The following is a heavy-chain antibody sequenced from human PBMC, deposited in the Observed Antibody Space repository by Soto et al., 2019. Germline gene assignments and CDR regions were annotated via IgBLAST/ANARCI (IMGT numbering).Heavy chain of an antibody. J-gene: IGHJ4*02. V-gene: IGHV1-69*06. CDR1: GGTFSSYA. CDR2: IIPIFGTA. Sequence: QVQLVQSGAEVKKPGSSVKVSCKASGGTFSSYAISWVRQAPGQGLEWIGGIIPIFGTANYAQKFQGIVTITADKTTSTAYMELSSMRSEETAVYYCARGDGYNPFAFDYWGQGTVVTVSS. CDR3: ARGDGYNPFAFDY. D-gene: IGHD5-12*01.